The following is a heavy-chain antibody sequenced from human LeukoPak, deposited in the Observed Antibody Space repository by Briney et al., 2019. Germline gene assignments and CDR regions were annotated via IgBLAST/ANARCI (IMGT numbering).Heavy chain of an antibody. Sequence: ASVKVSCKASGYTFTSYDINWVRQATGQGLGWMGWMNPNSGNTGYAQKFQGRVTLTRNTSISTAYMELRSMRSEATAAYYCSRDRGPYYYYYMDVWGKGTTVTISS. D-gene: IGHD3-10*01. CDR1: GYTFTSYD. J-gene: IGHJ6*03. CDR2: MNPNSGNT. V-gene: IGHV1-8*01. CDR3: SRDRGPYYYYYMDV.